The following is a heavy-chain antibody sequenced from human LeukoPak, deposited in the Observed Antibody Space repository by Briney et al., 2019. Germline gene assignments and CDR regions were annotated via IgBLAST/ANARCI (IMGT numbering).Heavy chain of an antibody. CDR1: GYTFTSYD. D-gene: IGHD4-17*01. J-gene: IGHJ4*02. CDR2: MNPNSGNT. CDR3: ARSTNDYGDYVHSG. Sequence: ASVKVSCKASGYTFTSYDINWVRQATGQGLEWMGWMNPNSGNTGYAQKFQGRVTMTRNISISTAYMELSSLRSEDTAVYYCARSTNDYGDYVHSGWGQGTLVTVSS. V-gene: IGHV1-8*01.